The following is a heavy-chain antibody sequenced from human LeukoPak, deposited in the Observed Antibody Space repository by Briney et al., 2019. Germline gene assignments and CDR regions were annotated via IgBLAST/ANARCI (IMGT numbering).Heavy chain of an antibody. V-gene: IGHV3-7*01. Sequence: GGSVRLSCAASGFSFSSDCMDLVRQAPGKGLEWVANIKHDESEKNYLDSVKGRFTISRDNAQNSLYLQMNGLRVEDTAVYYCTRRLDDWGQGTLVTVSS. CDR3: TRRLDD. J-gene: IGHJ4*02. CDR1: GFSFSSDC. CDR2: IKHDESEK. D-gene: IGHD3-16*01.